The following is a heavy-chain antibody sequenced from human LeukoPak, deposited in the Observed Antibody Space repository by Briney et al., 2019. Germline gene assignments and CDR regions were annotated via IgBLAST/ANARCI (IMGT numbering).Heavy chain of an antibody. D-gene: IGHD3-22*01. V-gene: IGHV3-30*18. Sequence: QPGGSLRLSCAAPGFTFSSYGMHWVRQAPGKGLEWVAVISYDGSNKYYADSVKGRFTISRDNSKNTLYLQMNSLRAEDTAVYYCAKDADSSGPVGYFDYWGQGTLVTVSS. CDR3: AKDADSSGPVGYFDY. CDR2: ISYDGSNK. J-gene: IGHJ4*02. CDR1: GFTFSSYG.